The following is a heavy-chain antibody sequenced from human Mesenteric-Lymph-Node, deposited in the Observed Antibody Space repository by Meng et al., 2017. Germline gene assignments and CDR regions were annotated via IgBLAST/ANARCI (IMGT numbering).Heavy chain of an antibody. Sequence: QVQLVESGGGLVKAGGSLRLSCRASGFTFSDYYMTWIRQPPGQGLEWIASISPTGGSLYYADSVKGRFSISRDNAKISLSLQMNSLRVEDTAVYYCARDHGFLNWFDPWGQGTLVTVSS. CDR2: ISPTGGSL. D-gene: IGHD2/OR15-2a*01. J-gene: IGHJ5*02. CDR1: GFTFSDYY. V-gene: IGHV3-11*04. CDR3: ARDHGFLNWFDP.